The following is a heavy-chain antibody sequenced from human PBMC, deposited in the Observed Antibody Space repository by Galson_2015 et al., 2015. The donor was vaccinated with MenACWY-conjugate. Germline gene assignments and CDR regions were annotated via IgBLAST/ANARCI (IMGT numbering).Heavy chain of an antibody. CDR2: ISFDGSKK. J-gene: IGHJ1*01. V-gene: IGHV3-30*18. CDR1: GFTFSTYG. Sequence: SLRLSCAASGFTFSTYGMHWVRQAPGKGLEWLSIISFDGSKKYYGDSVKGRFTISRDDSKNTLFLQLNSLTPDGTAVYYCAKGHIAMVGRYFHHWGQGTLVTVSS. D-gene: IGHD6-19*01. CDR3: AKGHIAMVGRYFHH.